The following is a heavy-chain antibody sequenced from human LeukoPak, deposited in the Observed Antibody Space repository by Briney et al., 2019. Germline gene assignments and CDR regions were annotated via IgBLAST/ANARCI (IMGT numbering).Heavy chain of an antibody. J-gene: IGHJ3*02. CDR2: IKQDGSEK. CDR3: ARDSSNYYDSSGHHGVFAFDI. D-gene: IGHD3-22*01. V-gene: IGHV3-7*01. CDR1: GFTFSSYW. Sequence: SGGSLRLSCAASGFTFSSYWMSWVRQAPGKGLEWVANIKQDGSEKYYVDSVKGRFTISRDNAKNSLYLQMNSLRAEDTAVYYCARDSSNYYDSSGHHGVFAFDIWGQGTMVTVSS.